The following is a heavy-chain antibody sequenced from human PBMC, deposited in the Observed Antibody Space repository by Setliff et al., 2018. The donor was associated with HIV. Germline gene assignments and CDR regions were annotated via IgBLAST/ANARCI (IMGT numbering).Heavy chain of an antibody. CDR2: INHSGST. D-gene: IGHD5-12*01. Sequence: SETLSLTCTDIGGSFTVYYWIWIRQPPGKGLEWIGEINHSGSTHYNPSLKSRVTISVDTSKNQFSLKLSSVTAADTAVYYCARQPRWLQFPRYFDYWGQGTLVTVSS. CDR3: ARQPRWLQFPRYFDY. CDR1: GGSFTVYY. V-gene: IGHV4-34*01. J-gene: IGHJ4*02.